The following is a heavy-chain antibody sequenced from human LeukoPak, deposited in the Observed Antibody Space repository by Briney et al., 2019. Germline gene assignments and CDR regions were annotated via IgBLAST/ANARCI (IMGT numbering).Heavy chain of an antibody. J-gene: IGHJ4*02. V-gene: IGHV1-2*02. CDR3: VRVGLYLPSGRFIGTDY. CDR1: GYTFTGHY. D-gene: IGHD3-10*01. Sequence: GTSLKVSCKTSGYTFTGHYLHWVRQAPGQRLEWLGWISPNSRYANYAQKFEAGVTMDWGGSTRTAYMGLSRLRSDDTAVEYGVRVGLYLPSGRFIGTDYWGQGTLVTVSS. CDR2: ISPNSRYA.